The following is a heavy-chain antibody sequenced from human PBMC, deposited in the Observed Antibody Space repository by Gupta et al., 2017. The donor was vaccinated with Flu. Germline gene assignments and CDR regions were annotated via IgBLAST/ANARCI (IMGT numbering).Heavy chain of an antibody. V-gene: IGHV3-48*01. CDR3: ASYYYDSSGTHF. J-gene: IGHJ4*02. D-gene: IGHD3-22*01. Sequence: TFSSDGMNWVRQTPKKGLEWMSYIMGSGTNIYYANSVKSRFTISRDNAKNSLYLQMNSLRAEDTAVYYCASYYYDSSGTHFWGQGTLVTVSS. CDR2: IMGSGTNI. CDR1: TFSSDG.